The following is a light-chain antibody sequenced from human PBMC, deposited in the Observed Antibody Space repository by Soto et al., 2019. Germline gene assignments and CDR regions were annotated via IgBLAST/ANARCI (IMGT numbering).Light chain of an antibody. V-gene: IGLV2-14*03. CDR2: DVS. Sequence: QSVLTQPASVSGSPGQSITISCTGTSSDVGGYNYVSWYQQHPGKAPKLMIYDVSNRPSGISNRFSGSKSGNTASLTISGLQAEDEDDYYCSSYTSSSSPYVFGPGTKLTVL. CDR3: SSYTSSSSPYV. J-gene: IGLJ1*01. CDR1: SSDVGGYNY.